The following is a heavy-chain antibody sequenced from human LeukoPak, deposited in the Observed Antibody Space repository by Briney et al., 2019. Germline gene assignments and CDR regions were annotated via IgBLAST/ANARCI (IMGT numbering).Heavy chain of an antibody. CDR1: GFTFSSYA. J-gene: IGHJ4*02. Sequence: PGRSLRLSCAASGFTFSSYAMHWVRQAPGKGLEWVAVISYDGSNKYYADSVKGRFTTSRDNSKNTLYLQMNSLRAEDTAVYYCARGRGGSMVRGVYFDYWGQGTLVTVSS. D-gene: IGHD3-10*01. CDR2: ISYDGSNK. V-gene: IGHV3-30-3*01. CDR3: ARGRGGSMVRGVYFDY.